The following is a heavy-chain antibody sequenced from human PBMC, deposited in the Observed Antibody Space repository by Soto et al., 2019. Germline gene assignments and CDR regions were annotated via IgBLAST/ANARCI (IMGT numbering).Heavy chain of an antibody. Sequence: PSQTLSLTCAISGDSVSSNTASWNWIRQSPSRGLEWLGRTHFRSKWYNDYAVSVQSRIIINPDTSNNQFSLQLNSVTPEDTAVYFCAKGDNLGPKTGYAFDPWGQGIMVTVSS. CDR1: GDSVSSNTAS. CDR3: AKGDNLGPKTGYAFDP. CDR2: THFRSKWYN. V-gene: IGHV6-1*01. J-gene: IGHJ5*02. D-gene: IGHD5-12*01.